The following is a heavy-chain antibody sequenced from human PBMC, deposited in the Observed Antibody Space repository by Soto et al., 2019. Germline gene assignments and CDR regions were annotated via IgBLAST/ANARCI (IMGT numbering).Heavy chain of an antibody. J-gene: IGHJ4*02. D-gene: IGHD6-19*01. CDR2: IDWDDDK. V-gene: IGHV2-5*02. CDR1: GFSLNTAGVG. Sequence: QITLKESGPTVVKPTQTLTLTCSLSGFSLNTAGVGVGWIRQPPGKALEWLAVIDWDDDKSWNPSLRDRLTINRDASDEQVVLTVTNMDPVDTGTYYCARRRGGFGGGWTTPYFDYWGQGTLVTVSS. CDR3: ARRRGGFGGGWTTPYFDY.